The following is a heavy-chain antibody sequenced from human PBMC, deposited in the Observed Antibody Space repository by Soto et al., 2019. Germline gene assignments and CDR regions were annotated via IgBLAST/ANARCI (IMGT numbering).Heavy chain of an antibody. V-gene: IGHV1-69*13. J-gene: IGHJ6*02. Sequence: ASVKVSCKASGGTFSSYAISWVRQAPGQGLEWMGGIIPIFGTANYAQKFQGRVTITADESTSTAYMELSSLRSEDTAVYYCARNLEPGGVVISRPYYYYGMDVWGQGTTVTVLL. CDR3: ARNLEPGGVVISRPYYYYGMDV. CDR1: GGTFSSYA. CDR2: IIPIFGTA. D-gene: IGHD3-3*01.